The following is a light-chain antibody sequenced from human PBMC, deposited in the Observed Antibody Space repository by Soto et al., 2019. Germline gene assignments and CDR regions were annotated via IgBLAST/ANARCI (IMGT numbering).Light chain of an antibody. V-gene: IGKV3-15*01. CDR2: KTS. CDR3: QQYADWPLT. J-gene: IGKJ4*01. CDR1: RTIGTN. Sequence: IVMTQSPATASVSPGESASLSCRASRTIGTNLGWYQQKPGQAPRLLISKTSTRATGVPARFSGSGSGTEFTLTITSLQYEDIAVYYCQQYADWPLTFGGGTKVDIK.